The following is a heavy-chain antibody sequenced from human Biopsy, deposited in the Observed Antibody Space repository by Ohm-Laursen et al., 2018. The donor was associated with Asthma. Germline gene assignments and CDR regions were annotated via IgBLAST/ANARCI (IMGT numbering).Heavy chain of an antibody. CDR1: GGTFNTYV. V-gene: IGHV1-69*13. J-gene: IGHJ4*02. Sequence: SVKASCKSLGGTFNTYVIGWVRQAPGQGIEWMGGINSVFGTTTYPQKFQDRVTITADDSTSTVYMELSSLRSEDTAVYYCARKAGSCISRSCYSLDFWGQGTLVSVSS. D-gene: IGHD2-15*01. CDR3: ARKAGSCISRSCYSLDF. CDR2: INSVFGTT.